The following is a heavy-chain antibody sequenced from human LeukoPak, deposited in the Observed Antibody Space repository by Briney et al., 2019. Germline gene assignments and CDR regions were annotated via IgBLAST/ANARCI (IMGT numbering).Heavy chain of an antibody. CDR3: ARRSPNYYFDY. J-gene: IGHJ4*02. V-gene: IGHV3-21*01. Sequence: PGGSLRLSCAASGFTFSNYNMNWVRQAPGKGLEWVSSISSSNNYIYHADSVKGRFTISRDNAKNSLYLQMNSLRAEDTAVYYCARRSPNYYFDYWGQGTPVTVSS. CDR2: ISSSNNYI. CDR1: GFTFSNYN.